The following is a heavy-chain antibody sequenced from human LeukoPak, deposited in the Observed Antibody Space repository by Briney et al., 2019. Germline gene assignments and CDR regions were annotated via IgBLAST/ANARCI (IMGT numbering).Heavy chain of an antibody. CDR2: INPNSGGT. CDR3: ARVPYYYDSSGYYYSGAFDI. V-gene: IGHV1-2*02. CDR1: GYTFTGYY. J-gene: IGHJ3*02. D-gene: IGHD3-22*01. Sequence: GASVKVSCKASGYTFTGYYMHWVRQAPGQGLEWMGWINPNSGGTNYAQKFQGRVTMTRDTSISTAYMELSRLRSDDTAVYYCARVPYYYDSSGYYYSGAFDIWGQGTMVTVSS.